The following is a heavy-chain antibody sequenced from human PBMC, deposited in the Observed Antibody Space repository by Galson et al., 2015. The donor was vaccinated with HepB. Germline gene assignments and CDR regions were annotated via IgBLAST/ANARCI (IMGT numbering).Heavy chain of an antibody. V-gene: IGHV3-21*01. CDR3: ARDLRIGGYSSTGGFDY. J-gene: IGHJ4*02. D-gene: IGHD6-19*01. CDR1: GFTFSSYS. Sequence: SLRLSCAASGFTFSSYSMNWVRQAPGKGLEWVSSIRSSSTYIYYADSVKGRFTISRDNAKNSLYLQMNSLRAEDTAVYYCARDLRIGGYSSTGGFDYWGQGTLVTVSS. CDR2: IRSSSTYI.